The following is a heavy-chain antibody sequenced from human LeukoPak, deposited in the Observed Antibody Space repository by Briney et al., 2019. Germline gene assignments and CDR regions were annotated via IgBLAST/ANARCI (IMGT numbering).Heavy chain of an antibody. V-gene: IGHV3-23*01. CDR1: GFTFSSYA. D-gene: IGHD1-26*01. J-gene: IGHJ4*02. CDR3: AKDTRYSGSYYFVFDY. CDR2: ISGSGGST. Sequence: SGGSLKLSCAASGFTFSSYAMSWVRQAPGKGLEWVSAISGSGGSTYYADSVKGRFTISRDNSKNTLYLQMNSLRAEDTAVYYCAKDTRYSGSYYFVFDYWGQGTLVIVSS.